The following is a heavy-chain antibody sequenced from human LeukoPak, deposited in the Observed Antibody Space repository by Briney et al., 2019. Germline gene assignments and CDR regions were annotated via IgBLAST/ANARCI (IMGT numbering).Heavy chain of an antibody. D-gene: IGHD3-22*01. Sequence: AGESLKISCKGSGYSFTNYWIAWVRQMPGKGLEWMGIIYPGDSDTRYSPSFQGQVTISADKSIDTAYLQWSSLKASDTAMYYCARPGYYYDSGGYYPYYFDYWGQGTLVTVFS. J-gene: IGHJ4*02. CDR3: ARPGYYYDSGGYYPYYFDY. CDR2: IYPGDSDT. V-gene: IGHV5-51*01. CDR1: GYSFTNYW.